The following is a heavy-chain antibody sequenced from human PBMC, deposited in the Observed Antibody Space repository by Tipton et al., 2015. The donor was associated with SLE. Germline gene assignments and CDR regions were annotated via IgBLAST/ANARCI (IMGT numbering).Heavy chain of an antibody. V-gene: IGHV4-61*05. CDR3: ARSDYGGDYLDAFDI. D-gene: IGHD2-21*02. J-gene: IGHJ3*02. CDR2: IHYTGST. CDR1: GGSISSSSYY. Sequence: LRLSCTVSGGSISSSSYYWGWIRQPPGKGLEWIGYIHYTGSTDYNPSLKSRVTISGDTSKKQFSLKLSSVTAADAAVYYCARSDYGGDYLDAFDIWGQGTMVTVSS.